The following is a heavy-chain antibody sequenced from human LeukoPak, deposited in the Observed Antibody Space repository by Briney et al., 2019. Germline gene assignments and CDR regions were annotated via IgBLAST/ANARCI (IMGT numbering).Heavy chain of an antibody. Sequence: ASVKVSCKSSGYTFTNYYIHWVRQAPGQGLEWMGRIDPNTGGTKSAKNFQGRVTMTRDTSISTAYMALSGLRSDDTAVYYCASLYDIVGTTVDYWGQGTLVTVSS. D-gene: IGHD1-14*01. CDR3: ASLYDIVGTTVDY. CDR2: IDPNTGGT. J-gene: IGHJ4*02. CDR1: GYTFTNYY. V-gene: IGHV1-2*06.